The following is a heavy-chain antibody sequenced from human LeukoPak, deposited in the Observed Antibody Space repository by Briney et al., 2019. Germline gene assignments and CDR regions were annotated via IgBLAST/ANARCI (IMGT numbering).Heavy chain of an antibody. D-gene: IGHD2-2*03. J-gene: IGHJ5*02. CDR3: ARDLMDIVVVPAAIGAGNWFDP. CDR2: INHSGST. V-gene: IGHV4-34*01. CDR1: GGSFSGYY. Sequence: SETLSLTCAVYGGSFSGYYWSWIRQPPGKGLEWIGEINHSGSTNYNPSLKSRVTISVDTSKNQFSLKLSSVTAADTAVYYCARDLMDIVVVPAAIGAGNWFDPWGQGTLVTVSS.